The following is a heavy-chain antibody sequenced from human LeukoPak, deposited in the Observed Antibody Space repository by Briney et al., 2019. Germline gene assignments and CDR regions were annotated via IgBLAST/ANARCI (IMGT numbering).Heavy chain of an antibody. CDR3: ARDIGAYYYGSGSYPNWFDP. D-gene: IGHD3-10*01. Sequence: ASVKVSCKASGYTFTSYYMHWVRQAPGQGLEWMGIINPSGGSTSYAQKFQGRVTMTRDTSTSTVYMELSSLRSEDTAVYYCARDIGAYYYGSGSYPNWFDPWGQGTLVTVSS. CDR1: GYTFTSYY. J-gene: IGHJ5*02. CDR2: INPSGGST. V-gene: IGHV1-46*01.